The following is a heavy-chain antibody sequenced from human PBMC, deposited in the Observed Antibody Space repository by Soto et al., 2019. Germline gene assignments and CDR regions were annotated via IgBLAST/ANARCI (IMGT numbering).Heavy chain of an antibody. CDR2: INHDGYS. Sequence: QVQLQQSGPGLVKPSETLSLTCTVSGGSIINYYCSWFRQSPGKGLEWIGYINHDGYSAYNLSLKRRVTKSACTWKSRFSLLVCSVPATDTAVYYCAGPGYGTQRGHVDASGQGTKVIVSS. CDR1: GGSIINYY. D-gene: IGHD5-12*01. V-gene: IGHV4-59*08. CDR3: AGPGYGTQRGHVDA. J-gene: IGHJ6*02.